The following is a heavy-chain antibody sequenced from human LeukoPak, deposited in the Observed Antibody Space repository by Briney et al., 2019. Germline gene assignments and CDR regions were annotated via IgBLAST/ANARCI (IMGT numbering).Heavy chain of an antibody. D-gene: IGHD3-3*01. CDR2: ISSSSTYI. CDR3: ARDEIFGVLIPLDY. V-gene: IGHV3-21*01. CDR1: GFTFSSYS. J-gene: IGHJ4*02. Sequence: KPGGSLRLSCAASGFTFSSYSMNWVRQAPGKGLEWVSSISSSSTYIYYADSVKGRFTISRDNAKNSLYLQMNSLRAEDTAMYHCARDEIFGVLIPLDYWGQGTLVTVSS.